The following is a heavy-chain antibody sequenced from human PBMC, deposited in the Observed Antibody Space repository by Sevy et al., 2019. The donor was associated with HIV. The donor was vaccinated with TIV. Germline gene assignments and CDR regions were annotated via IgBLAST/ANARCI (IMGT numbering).Heavy chain of an antibody. CDR1: GFTFGGYW. CDR3: AREGAGGFDY. V-gene: IGHV3-7*01. Sequence: GGSLRLSCAASGFTFGGYWMGWVRQAPGKGLQWVANIKKDGSKNEFVDSVKGRFTISRDNPKNSLYLQMNSLRAEDTAVYYCAREGAGGFDYWGQGTLVTVSS. D-gene: IGHD2-15*01. CDR2: IKKDGSKN. J-gene: IGHJ4*02.